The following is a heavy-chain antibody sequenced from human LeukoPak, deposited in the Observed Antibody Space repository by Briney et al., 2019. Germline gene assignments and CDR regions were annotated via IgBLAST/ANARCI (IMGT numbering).Heavy chain of an antibody. V-gene: IGHV3-74*01. Sequence: GGSLRLSCSASGLTFSSYWMDWVRQAPGKGLVWVSRINGDGSSTDYADSVKGRFTISRDNAKNTLYLQMNSLRAEDTAVYHCARDIGYSSGWPFDYWGQGTLVTVSS. J-gene: IGHJ4*02. CDR3: ARDIGYSSGWPFDY. D-gene: IGHD6-19*01. CDR1: GLTFSSYW. CDR2: INGDGSST.